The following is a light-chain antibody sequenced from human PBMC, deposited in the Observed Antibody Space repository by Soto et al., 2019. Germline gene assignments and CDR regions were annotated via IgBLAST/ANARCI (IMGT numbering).Light chain of an antibody. CDR2: AAS. CDR3: QQSYSTPWT. J-gene: IGKJ1*01. V-gene: IGKV1-39*01. CDR1: QMMSRY. Sequence: DIQMTQSPSSLSASVGDRVTITCRASQMMSRYLNWYHQKAGRAPKLLISAASNLQTGVPSRFSGSGSGTEFTLTISSLQPEDFGTYYCQQSYSTPWTFGQRTKVDIK.